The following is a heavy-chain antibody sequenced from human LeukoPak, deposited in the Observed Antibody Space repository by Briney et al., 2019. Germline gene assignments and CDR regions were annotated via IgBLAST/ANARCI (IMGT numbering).Heavy chain of an antibody. CDR1: RGSIPNSPYF. Sequence: SETLSLTCTVSRGSIPNSPYFWGWIRQPPGNGLEWIATVSYSGVTYYNPSLKSRVTISVDTSKNQFSLKMTSVTAADTAVYFCARQSSDVENFPRYFDQWGQGTLVTVSS. CDR3: ARQSSDVENFPRYFDQ. J-gene: IGHJ4*02. CDR2: VSYSGVT. V-gene: IGHV4-39*01. D-gene: IGHD1-7*01.